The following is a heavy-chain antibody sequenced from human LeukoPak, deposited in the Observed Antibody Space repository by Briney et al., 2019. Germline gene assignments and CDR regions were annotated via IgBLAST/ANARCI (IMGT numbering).Heavy chain of an antibody. Sequence: GGSLRLSCAASGFTFSSYAMHWVRQAPGKGLEYVSAISSNGGSTYYANSVKGRFTISRDNSKNTLYLQMGSLRAEDMAVYYCARVGSDNWNYSDYWGQGTQVTVSS. CDR1: GFTFSSYA. CDR3: ARVGSDNWNYSDY. V-gene: IGHV3-64*01. CDR2: ISSNGGST. J-gene: IGHJ4*02. D-gene: IGHD1-20*01.